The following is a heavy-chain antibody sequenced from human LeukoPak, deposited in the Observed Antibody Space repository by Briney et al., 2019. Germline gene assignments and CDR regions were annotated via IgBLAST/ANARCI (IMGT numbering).Heavy chain of an antibody. D-gene: IGHD2-15*01. Sequence: GGSLRPSCAASGFTFSSYSTNWVRPVPGKGRGWDSSISSSSSYICYANSVKGRFTISRDNAKNSLYLQMNSLRAEDTAVYYCARGYCSGGSCYDYWGQGTLVTVSS. J-gene: IGHJ4*02. CDR3: ARGYCSGGSCYDY. CDR1: GFTFSSYS. V-gene: IGHV3-21*01. CDR2: ISSSSSYI.